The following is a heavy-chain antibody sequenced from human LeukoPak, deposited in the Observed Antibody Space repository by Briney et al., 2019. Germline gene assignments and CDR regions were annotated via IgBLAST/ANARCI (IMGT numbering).Heavy chain of an antibody. V-gene: IGHV1-8*01. CDR2: MNPNSGNT. D-gene: IGHD3-3*01. CDR3: ARGVTYYDFWSGYSKPYFDY. CDR1: GYTFTSYD. J-gene: IGHJ4*02. Sequence: ASVKVSCTASGYTFTSYDINWVRQATGQGLEWMGWMNPNSGNTGYAQKFQGRVTMTRNTSISTAYMELSSLRSEDTAVYYCARGVTYYDFWSGYSKPYFDYWGQGTLVTVSS.